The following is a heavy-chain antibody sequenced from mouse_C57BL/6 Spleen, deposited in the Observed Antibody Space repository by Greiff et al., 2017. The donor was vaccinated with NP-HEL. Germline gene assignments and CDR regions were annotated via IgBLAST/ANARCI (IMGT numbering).Heavy chain of an antibody. Sequence: VKLQESGAELVRPGASVTLSCKASGYTFTDYEMHWVKQTPVHGLEWIGAIDPETGGTAYKQKFKGKAILTADKSSSTAYMELRSLTSEDSAVYYCTRSTTVPHWYFDVWGTGTTVTVSS. CDR3: TRSTTVPHWYFDV. J-gene: IGHJ1*03. CDR1: GYTFTDYE. D-gene: IGHD1-1*01. V-gene: IGHV1-15*01. CDR2: IDPETGGT.